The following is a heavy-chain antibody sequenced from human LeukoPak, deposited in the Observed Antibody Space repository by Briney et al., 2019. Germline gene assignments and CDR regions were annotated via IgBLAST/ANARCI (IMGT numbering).Heavy chain of an antibody. CDR1: GFTFSSYW. Sequence: GGSLRLSCAASGFTFSSYWMNWVRQAPGKGLEWVANIKQDGSEKYYVDSVKGRFTISRDNAKNSLYLQMNSLRVEDTAVYYCAREYVDIVPMGSFDYWGQGTLVTVSS. J-gene: IGHJ4*02. CDR3: AREYVDIVPMGSFDY. CDR2: IKQDGSEK. D-gene: IGHD5-12*01. V-gene: IGHV3-7*01.